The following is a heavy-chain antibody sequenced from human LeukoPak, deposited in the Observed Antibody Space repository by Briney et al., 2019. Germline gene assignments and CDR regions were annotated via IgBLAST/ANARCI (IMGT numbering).Heavy chain of an antibody. J-gene: IGHJ6*02. CDR2: IYYSGST. V-gene: IGHV4-59*01. D-gene: IGHD6-13*01. CDR1: GGSISSYY. CDR3: ARAVGSSWYDYYYGMDV. Sequence: SETLSLTCTVSGGSISSYYWSWIRRPPGKGLEWIGYIYYSGSTNYNPSLKSRVTISVDTSKNQFSLKLSSVTAADTAVYYCARAVGSSWYDYYYGMDVWGQGTTVTVSS.